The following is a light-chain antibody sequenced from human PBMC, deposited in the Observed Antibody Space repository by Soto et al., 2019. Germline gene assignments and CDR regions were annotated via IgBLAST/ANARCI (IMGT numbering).Light chain of an antibody. CDR2: AAS. V-gene: IGKV1-27*01. CDR1: QGMTNY. Sequence: DVQMTQSPSSLSASVGDRVTITCRASQGMTNYLAWYQQRPGKPHRLLIYAASILQSGVPSRFSGSGSGTDFTLTISSLQPEDVATYYWQKYNQGPFTFGPGTTVDIK. J-gene: IGKJ3*01. CDR3: QKYNQGPFT.